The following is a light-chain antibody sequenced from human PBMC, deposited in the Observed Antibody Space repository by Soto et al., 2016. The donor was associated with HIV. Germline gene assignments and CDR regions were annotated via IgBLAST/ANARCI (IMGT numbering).Light chain of an antibody. CDR3: QVWDSSEDHVA. CDR2: YDS. CDR1: NIGREY. Sequence: SYELTQPPSVSVAPGKAATITCGGNNIGREYVYWYQQKLGQAPVLVVSYDSDRPSGIPERFSGSHSGNTATLIISRVEVGDEADYYCQVWDSSEDHVAFGGGTKLTVL. J-gene: IGLJ2*01. V-gene: IGLV3-21*04.